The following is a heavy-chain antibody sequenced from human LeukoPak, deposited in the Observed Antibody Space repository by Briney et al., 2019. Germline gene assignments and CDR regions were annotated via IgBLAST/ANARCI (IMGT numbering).Heavy chain of an antibody. Sequence: GASVKVSCKASGYTFTGYYMHWVRQAPGQGLEWMGWINPNSGGTNYAQKFQGRVTMTRDTSISTAYMELSRLRSDDTAVYYCARVPSKLGYCSSTSCPYWGQGTLVTVSS. D-gene: IGHD2-2*01. CDR3: ARVPSKLGYCSSTSCPY. J-gene: IGHJ4*02. CDR1: GYTFTGYY. CDR2: INPNSGGT. V-gene: IGHV1-2*02.